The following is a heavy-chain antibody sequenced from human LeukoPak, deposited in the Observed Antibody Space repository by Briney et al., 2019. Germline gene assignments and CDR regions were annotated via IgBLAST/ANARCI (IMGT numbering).Heavy chain of an antibody. CDR3: ARGPDRGHCGGDCYYYFDY. D-gene: IGHD2-21*02. J-gene: IGHJ4*02. V-gene: IGHV1-2*04. CDR2: INPNSGGT. CDR1: GYTFTGYY. Sequence: ASVKVSCKASGYTFTGYYMHWVRQAPGQGLEWMGWINPNSGGTNYAQKFQGWVTMTRDTSISTAYMELSSLRSEDTAVYYCARGPDRGHCGGDCYYYFDYWGQGTLVTVSS.